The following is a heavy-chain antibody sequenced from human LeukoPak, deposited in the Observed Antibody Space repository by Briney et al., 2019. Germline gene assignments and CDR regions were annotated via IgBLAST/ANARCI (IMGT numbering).Heavy chain of an antibody. CDR3: AGRSERRSSYYYMDV. J-gene: IGHJ6*03. V-gene: IGHV4-59*01. CDR1: GGSISSYY. Sequence: SETLSLTCTVSGGSISSYYWSWIRQPPGKGLEWIGYIYYSGSTNYNPSLKSRVTISVDTSKNQFSLKLSSVTAADTAVYYCAGRSERRSSYYYMDVWGKGTTVTVS. CDR2: IYYSGST. D-gene: IGHD1-1*01.